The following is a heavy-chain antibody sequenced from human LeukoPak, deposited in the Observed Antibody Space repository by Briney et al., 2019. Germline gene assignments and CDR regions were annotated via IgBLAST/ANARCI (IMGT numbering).Heavy chain of an antibody. CDR1: GGTFSSYA. V-gene: IGHV1-69*05. Sequence: SVKVSCKASGGTFSSYAISWVRQAPGQELEWMGGIIPIFGTANYAQKFRGRVTITTDESTSTAYMELSSLRSEDTAVYYCARGKPIVVVPAAISDYYYYYMDVWGKGTTVTVSS. CDR3: ARGKPIVVVPAAISDYYYYYMDV. CDR2: IIPIFGTA. J-gene: IGHJ6*03. D-gene: IGHD2-2*01.